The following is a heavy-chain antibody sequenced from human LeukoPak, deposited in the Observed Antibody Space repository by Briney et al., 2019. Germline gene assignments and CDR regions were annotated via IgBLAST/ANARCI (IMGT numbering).Heavy chain of an antibody. CDR1: GFTFSSYS. CDR3: ARDNHVYGFDY. CDR2: ISNTGGAK. J-gene: IGHJ4*02. D-gene: IGHD5/OR15-5a*01. Sequence: PGGSLRLSCAAAGFTFSSYSMSWVRQAPGRGLEWVSFISNTGGAKYYADSAKGRFTISRDNAHNSLYLQMNSLRDEDSALYYCARDNHVYGFDYWGQGTLVTVSS. V-gene: IGHV3-48*02.